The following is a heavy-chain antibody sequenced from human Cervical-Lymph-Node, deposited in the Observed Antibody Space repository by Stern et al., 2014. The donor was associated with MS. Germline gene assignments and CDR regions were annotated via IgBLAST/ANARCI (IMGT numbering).Heavy chain of an antibody. CDR1: GFTFSSYG. CDR3: ARGYYNKGY. J-gene: IGHJ4*02. CDR2: IWYDGRNK. V-gene: IGHV3-33*01. Sequence: QVQLVESGGGVVQPGRSLRLSCAASGFTFSSYGMHWVRQAPGQGLEWVAVIWYDGRNKYYADSVKGLFTISRDNSKNTLYLQMNSLRAEDTAVYYCARGYYNKGYWGQGTLVTVSS. D-gene: IGHD3-9*01.